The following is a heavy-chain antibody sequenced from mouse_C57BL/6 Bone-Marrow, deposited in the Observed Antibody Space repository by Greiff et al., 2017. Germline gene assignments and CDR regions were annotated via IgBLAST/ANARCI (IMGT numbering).Heavy chain of an antibody. CDR3: TRDGDGWDYYAMDY. D-gene: IGHD2-13*01. Sequence: EVNVVESGAGLVKPGGSLKLSCAASGFTFSSYAMSWVRQTPEKRLEWVAYISSGGDYTYYADTLKGRFTISRDTARNTLYLQMSSLTSEDTAMYYCTRDGDGWDYYAMDYWGQGTSVTVSS. CDR2: ISSGGDYT. V-gene: IGHV5-9-1*02. J-gene: IGHJ4*01. CDR1: GFTFSSYA.